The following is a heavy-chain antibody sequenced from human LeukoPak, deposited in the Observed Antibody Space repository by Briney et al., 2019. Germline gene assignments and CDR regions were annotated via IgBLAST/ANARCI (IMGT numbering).Heavy chain of an antibody. CDR2: IIPTFGTA. V-gene: IGHV1-69*06. CDR3: AREREGGLCFDY. CDR1: GGTFSSYA. J-gene: IGHJ4*02. Sequence: GASVKVSCKASGGTFSSYAISWVRQAPGQGLEWMGGIIPTFGTANYAQKFQGRVTITADKSTSTAYMELSSLRSEDTAVYYCAREREGGLCFDYWGQGTLVTVSS. D-gene: IGHD3-16*01.